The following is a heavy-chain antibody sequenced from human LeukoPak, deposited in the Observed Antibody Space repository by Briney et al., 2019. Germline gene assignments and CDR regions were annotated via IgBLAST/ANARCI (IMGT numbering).Heavy chain of an antibody. J-gene: IGHJ4*02. V-gene: IGHV1-46*01. D-gene: IGHD2-8*02. CDR1: GYTFSNYY. CDR2: INPTGTGT. Sequence: ASVKVSCKASGYTFSNYYMHWVRQAPGQGLEWMGLINPTGTGTNYAQKFRGRVTLTRDTSTTTVYMELSSLRSEDSAVYYCAREESGGYFDYWGQGTLVTVPS. CDR3: AREESGGYFDY.